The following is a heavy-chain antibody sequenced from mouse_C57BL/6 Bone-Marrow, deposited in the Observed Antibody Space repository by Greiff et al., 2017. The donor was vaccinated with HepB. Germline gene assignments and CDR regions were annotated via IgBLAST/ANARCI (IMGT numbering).Heavy chain of an antibody. CDR1: GYSITSGYY. Sequence: DVKLQESGPGLVKPSQSLSLTCSVTGYSITSGYYWNWIRQFPGNKLEWMGYISYDGSNNYNPSLKNRISITRDTSKNQFFLKLNSVTTEDTATYYCAREDDYLAWFAYWGQGTLVTVSA. J-gene: IGHJ3*01. V-gene: IGHV3-6*01. D-gene: IGHD2-4*01. CDR3: AREDDYLAWFAY. CDR2: ISYDGSN.